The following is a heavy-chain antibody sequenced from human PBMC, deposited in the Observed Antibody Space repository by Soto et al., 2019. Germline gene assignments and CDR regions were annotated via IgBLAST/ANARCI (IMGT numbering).Heavy chain of an antibody. V-gene: IGHV1-69*01. D-gene: IGHD3-10*01. J-gene: IGHJ4*02. Sequence: QVQVIQSGAEVKKPGSSVKVSCQGSGGIFSTYAISWLRQAPGQGLEWMGGTIPIFGTPNYAQNFQGRVTITADEATSTAYMELSGLRSEDTAVYYCARDRDDYGSGNYYNRIDFWGQGTLVTVSS. CDR3: ARDRDDYGSGNYYNRIDF. CDR1: GGIFSTYA. CDR2: TIPIFGTP.